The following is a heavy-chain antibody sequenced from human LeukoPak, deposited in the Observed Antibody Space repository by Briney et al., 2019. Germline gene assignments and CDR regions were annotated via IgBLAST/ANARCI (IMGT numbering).Heavy chain of an antibody. D-gene: IGHD1/OR15-1a*01. CDR2: ISGSGGST. CDR3: ARDRAESNWTNHTLFDS. V-gene: IGHV3-23*01. CDR1: GFTFSSYV. J-gene: IGHJ4*02. Sequence: GGSLRLSCAASGFTFSSYVMSWVRQAPGKGLEWVSGISGSGGSTYYADSVKGRFTISRDNSKNTLWLQMNSLRVEDTAIYYCARDRAESNWTNHTLFDSWGQGTPVTVSS.